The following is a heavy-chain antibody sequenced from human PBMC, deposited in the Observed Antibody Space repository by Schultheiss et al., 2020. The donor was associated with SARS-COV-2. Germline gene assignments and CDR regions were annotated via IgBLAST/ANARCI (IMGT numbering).Heavy chain of an antibody. CDR2: ISGGGDST. J-gene: IGHJ4*02. CDR1: GFTFSDYA. V-gene: IGHV3-23*01. CDR3: ASDIVVVTAIPGFDY. D-gene: IGHD2-21*02. Sequence: GGSLRLSCAASGFTFSDYAMSWVRQAPGKGLDWVSAISGGGDSTYYADSVKGRFTISRDNSKNTLYLQMNSLRAEDTAVYYCASDIVVVTAIPGFDYWGQGTLVTVSS.